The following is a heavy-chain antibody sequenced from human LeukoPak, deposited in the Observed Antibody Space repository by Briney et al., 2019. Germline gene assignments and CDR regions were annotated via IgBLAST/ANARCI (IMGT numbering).Heavy chain of an antibody. D-gene: IGHD3-16*01. V-gene: IGHV3-7*01. Sequence: GGSLRLSCAASGFSFNSDWMDWIRQAPGKGLEWVANIKHDESEKNYLDSVKGRFTISRDNAQNSLYLQMNGLRVEDTAVYYCTRRLDDWGQGTLVTVSS. CDR1: GFSFNSDW. CDR2: IKHDESEK. J-gene: IGHJ4*02. CDR3: TRRLDD.